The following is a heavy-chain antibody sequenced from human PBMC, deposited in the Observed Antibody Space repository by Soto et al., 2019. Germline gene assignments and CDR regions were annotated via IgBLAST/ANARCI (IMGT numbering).Heavy chain of an antibody. V-gene: IGHV3-11*01. CDR1: GFTFSDYN. Sequence: PGVTLRLSCAASGFTFSDYNMSWLRPAPGKGLEWVSYISSSGSTIYYADSVKGRFTISRDNAKNSLYLQMNSLRAEDTAVYYCARQSSGGSCYDYWGQGTLVTVSS. CDR2: ISSSGSTI. CDR3: ARQSSGGSCYDY. D-gene: IGHD2-15*01. J-gene: IGHJ4*02.